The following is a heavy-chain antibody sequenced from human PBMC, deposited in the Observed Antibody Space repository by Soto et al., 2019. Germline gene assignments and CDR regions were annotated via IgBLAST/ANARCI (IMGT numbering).Heavy chain of an antibody. CDR3: ARVYDFWSGYGYYGMDV. CDR1: GGTFSSYA. Sequence: RASVKVSCKASGGTFSSYAISWVRQAPGQGLEWMGGIIPIFGTANYAQKFQGRVTITADESTSTAYMELSSLRSEDTAVYYCARVYDFWSGYGYYGMDVWGQGTTVTVSS. CDR2: IIPIFGTA. V-gene: IGHV1-69*13. J-gene: IGHJ6*02. D-gene: IGHD3-3*01.